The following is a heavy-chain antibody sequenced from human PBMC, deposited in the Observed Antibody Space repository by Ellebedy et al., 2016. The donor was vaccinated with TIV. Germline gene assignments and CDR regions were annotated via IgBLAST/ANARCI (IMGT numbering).Heavy chain of an antibody. CDR1: GGTFSSYV. Sequence: SVKVSCXASGGTFSSYVISWVRQAPGQGLEWMGGIIPIFGTPNYAQKFQGRVTITADKSTNTVHMELSSLRFEDTAVYYCARDIPGVVLASVLWGQGTLVTVSS. D-gene: IGHD2-8*02. J-gene: IGHJ4*02. CDR2: IIPIFGTP. V-gene: IGHV1-69*06. CDR3: ARDIPGVVLASVL.